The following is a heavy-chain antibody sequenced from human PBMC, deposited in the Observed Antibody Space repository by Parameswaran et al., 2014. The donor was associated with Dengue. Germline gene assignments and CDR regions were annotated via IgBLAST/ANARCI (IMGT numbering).Heavy chain of an antibody. J-gene: IGHJ3*01. CDR2: IYHSGST. V-gene: IGHV4-38-2*01. D-gene: IGHD3-22*01. Sequence: PGKGLEWIASIYHSGSTYYNPSLKSRVTISIDTSKNQFSLKLSSVTAADTAVYYCARPDRGAFDVWGQGTMVTVSS. CDR3: ARPDRGAFDV.